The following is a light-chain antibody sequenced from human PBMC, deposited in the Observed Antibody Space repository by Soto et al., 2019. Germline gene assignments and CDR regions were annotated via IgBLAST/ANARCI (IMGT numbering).Light chain of an antibody. V-gene: IGKV3-20*01. CDR2: DAS. J-gene: IGKJ2*01. Sequence: EIVLTQSPATLSLSPGERATLSCRASQSVSSYLAWYQQKPGQAPRLLIYDASSRATGIPDRFSGSGSGTDFTLTISRLEPEDYAVYYCHQYGGSRNTFGQGTKLEIK. CDR1: QSVSSY. CDR3: HQYGGSRNT.